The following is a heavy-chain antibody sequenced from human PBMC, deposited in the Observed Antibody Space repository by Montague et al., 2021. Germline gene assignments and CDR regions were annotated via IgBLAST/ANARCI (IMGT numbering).Heavy chain of an antibody. D-gene: IGHD6-13*01. CDR1: GFSLATSGVG. J-gene: IGHJ3*01. CDR2: IFWDDDK. V-gene: IGHV2-5*02. Sequence: PALVKPTQTLTLTCTFSGFSLATSGVGVAWLRQPPGKALEWLALIFWDDDKRYRPSLKSRLTITKDTTKNQVVLTLTNMDPVDTATYFCAPKIAAHKAHDGFSVWGQGTVVTVSA. CDR3: APKIAAHKAHDGFSV.